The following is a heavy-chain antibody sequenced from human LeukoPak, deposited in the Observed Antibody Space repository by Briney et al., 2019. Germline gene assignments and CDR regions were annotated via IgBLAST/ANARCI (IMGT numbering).Heavy chain of an antibody. CDR1: GGTFSSYA. J-gene: IGHJ6*03. Sequence: ASVTVSFKASGGTFSSYAISWVRQAPGQGLEWMGWINPNSGGTNYAQKFQGRVTMTRDTSISTAYMELSRLRSDDTAVYYCARVRNYYGSGSSTGGYYYYYMDVWGKGTTVTISS. V-gene: IGHV1-2*02. CDR3: ARVRNYYGSGSSTGGYYYYYMDV. D-gene: IGHD3-10*01. CDR2: INPNSGGT.